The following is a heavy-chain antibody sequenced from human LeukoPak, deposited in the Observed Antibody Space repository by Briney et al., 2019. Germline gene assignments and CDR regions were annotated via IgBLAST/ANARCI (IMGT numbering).Heavy chain of an antibody. V-gene: IGHV1-46*01. CDR2: INPGGGST. CDR3: ARDIDYSLYY. J-gene: IGHJ4*02. CDR1: GYTFTRFY. Sequence: GASVKVSCKASGYTFTRFYMHWVRQAPGQGLEWMGIINPGGGSTSYAQNFQDRVTMTRDTSTSTVYMEVSSLRSEDTAVYYCARDIDYSLYYWGQGTLVTVSS. D-gene: IGHD4-11*01.